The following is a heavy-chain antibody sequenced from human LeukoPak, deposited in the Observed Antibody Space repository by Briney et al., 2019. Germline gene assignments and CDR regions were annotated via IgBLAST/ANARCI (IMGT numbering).Heavy chain of an antibody. Sequence: PGRSLRLSCAASGFTFSSYGMHWVRQAPGKGLEWVAVMSYDGSNKYYADSVKGRFTISRDNSKNTLYLQMNSLRAEDTAVYYCAKDGAYGSGSLDYWGQGTLVTVSS. CDR2: MSYDGSNK. V-gene: IGHV3-30*18. J-gene: IGHJ4*02. CDR1: GFTFSSYG. D-gene: IGHD3-10*01. CDR3: AKDGAYGSGSLDY.